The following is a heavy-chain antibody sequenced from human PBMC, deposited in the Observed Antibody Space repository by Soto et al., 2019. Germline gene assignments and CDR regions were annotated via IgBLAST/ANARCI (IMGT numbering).Heavy chain of an antibody. J-gene: IGHJ4*02. Sequence: SETLSLTCTVSGGSVSSGSYYWSWIRQPPGKGLEWIGYIYYSGSTNYNPSLKSRVTISVDTSKNQFSLKLSSVTAADTAVYYCARVRYTIFGVVPIPPYFDYWGQGTLVTVSS. V-gene: IGHV4-61*01. CDR3: ARVRYTIFGVVPIPPYFDY. CDR1: GGSVSSGSYY. CDR2: IYYSGST. D-gene: IGHD3-3*01.